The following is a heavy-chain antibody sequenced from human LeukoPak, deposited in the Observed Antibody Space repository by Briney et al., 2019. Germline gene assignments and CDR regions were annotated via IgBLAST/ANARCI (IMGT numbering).Heavy chain of an antibody. CDR2: IRSKAYGGTT. J-gene: IGHJ4*02. V-gene: IGHV3-49*04. CDR3: TRDRDSGSYRYRLS. CDR1: GFTFGGYA. Sequence: PGGSLRLSCTASGFTFGGYAMSWVRQAPGKGLEWVGFIRSKAYGGTTEYAASVKGRFTISRDDSKSIAYLQMNSLKTEDTAVYYCTRDRDSGSYRYRLSWGQGTLVTVSS. D-gene: IGHD1-26*01.